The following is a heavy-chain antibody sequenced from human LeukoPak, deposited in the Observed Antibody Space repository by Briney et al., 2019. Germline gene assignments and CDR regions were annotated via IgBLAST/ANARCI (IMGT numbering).Heavy chain of an antibody. J-gene: IGHJ4*02. V-gene: IGHV3-9*03. CDR2: ISRNSDST. CDR1: GFPFDDKA. CDR3: VKDIGSGSYRYGGYFDY. Sequence: SGGSLRLSGAASGFPFDDKAMHWVRQAPGKGLEWVAGISRNSDSTGYADSVKGRFTISRDNAKNSLYLQMNSLRAEDMALYYCVKDIGSGSYRYGGYFDYWGQGTLVTVSS. D-gene: IGHD1-26*01.